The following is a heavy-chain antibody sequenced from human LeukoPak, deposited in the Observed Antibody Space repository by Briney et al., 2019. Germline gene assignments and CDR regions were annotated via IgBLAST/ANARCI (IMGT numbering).Heavy chain of an antibody. CDR2: IFSHGET. D-gene: IGHD2-8*01. CDR1: GFTVGNNY. CDR3: ARDPPAVSINTYA. J-gene: IGHJ4*02. Sequence: GGSLRLSCAASGFTVGNNYVNWVRQAPGKGLEWVSLIFSHGETSYADSVKGRSTISRDNSKNTLYLQMNGLRVEDTAVYYCARDPPAVSINTYAWGQGTLVTVSS. V-gene: IGHV3-66*01.